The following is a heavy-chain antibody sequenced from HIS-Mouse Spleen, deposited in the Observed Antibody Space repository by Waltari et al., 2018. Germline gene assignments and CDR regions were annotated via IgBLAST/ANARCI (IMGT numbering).Heavy chain of an antibody. V-gene: IGHV1-8*01. CDR1: GYTFTSYD. CDR2: MNPNSGNT. D-gene: IGHD3-10*01. CDR3: ASRGRGENHDAFDI. Sequence: QVQLVQSGAEVKKPGASVKVSCKASGYTFTSYDTNWVRPATGQGLEWMGWMNPNSGNTGYAQKFQGRVTMTRNTSISTAYMELCSLRSEDTAVYYCASRGRGENHDAFDIWGQGTMVTVSS. J-gene: IGHJ3*02.